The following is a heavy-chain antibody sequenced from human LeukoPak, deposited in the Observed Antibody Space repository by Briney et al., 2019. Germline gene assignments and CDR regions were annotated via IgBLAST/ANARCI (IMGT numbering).Heavy chain of an antibody. CDR1: GFTFSNAW. J-gene: IGHJ4*02. CDR3: ARMDY. CDR2: IWYDGSNK. V-gene: IGHV3-33*08. Sequence: PGGSLRLSCAASGFTFSNAWMSWVRQAPGKGLEWVAVIWYDGSNKYYADSVKGRFTISRDNSKNTLYLQMNSLRAEDTAVYYCARMDYWGQGTLVTVSS.